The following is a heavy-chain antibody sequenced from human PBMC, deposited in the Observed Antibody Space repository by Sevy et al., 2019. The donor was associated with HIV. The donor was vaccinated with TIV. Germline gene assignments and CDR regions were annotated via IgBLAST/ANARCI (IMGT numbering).Heavy chain of an antibody. J-gene: IGHJ4*02. CDR2: ISGSGGST. CDR3: AKDLPSVDYDSSGYYYAGSPDY. CDR1: GLTFSSYA. V-gene: IGHV3-23*01. D-gene: IGHD3-22*01. Sequence: GGSLRLSCAASGLTFSSYAMSWVRQAPGKGLEWVSAISGSGGSTYYADSVKGRFTISRDNSKNTLYLQMNSLRAKDTAVYYCAKDLPSVDYDSSGYYYAGSPDYWGQGTLVTVSS.